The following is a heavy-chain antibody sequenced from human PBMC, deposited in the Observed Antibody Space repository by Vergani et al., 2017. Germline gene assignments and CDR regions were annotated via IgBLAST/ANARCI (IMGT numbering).Heavy chain of an antibody. CDR3: ARVARTDYYNSGSHTDY. CDR1: GGSISSYY. Sequence: QVQLQESGPGLVKPSETLSLTCTVSGGSISSYYWSWIREPPGKGLEWIGYIYYSGSTNYNPSLKSRVTISVETSKNHSSLKLSSVTAADTAVYYCARVARTDYYNSGSHTDYWGQGTLVTVSS. CDR2: IYYSGST. D-gene: IGHD3-10*01. J-gene: IGHJ4*02. V-gene: IGHV4-59*01.